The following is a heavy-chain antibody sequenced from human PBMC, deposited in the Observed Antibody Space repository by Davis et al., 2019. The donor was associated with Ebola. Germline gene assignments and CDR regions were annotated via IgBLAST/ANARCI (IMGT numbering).Heavy chain of an antibody. CDR1: GFTFSSYS. CDR2: ISSSGSTI. Sequence: GESLKISCAASGFTFSSYSMNWVRQAPGKGLEWVSYISSSGSTIYYADSVKGRFTISRDNAKNSLYLQMNSLRAEDTAVYYCARTKSGYSNYGYYYYGMDVWGQGTTVTVSS. CDR3: ARTKSGYSNYGYYYYGMDV. J-gene: IGHJ6*02. V-gene: IGHV3-48*04. D-gene: IGHD4-11*01.